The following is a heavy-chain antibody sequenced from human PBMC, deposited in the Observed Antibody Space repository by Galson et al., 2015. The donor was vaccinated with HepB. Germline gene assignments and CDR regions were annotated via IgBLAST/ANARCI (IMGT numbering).Heavy chain of an antibody. CDR1: GYTFTGYY. CDR3: ARDVRGWELLVGDEDAFDI. D-gene: IGHD1-26*01. Sequence: SVKVSCKASGYTFTGYYMHWVRQAPGQGLEWMGRISPNSGGTNYAQKFQGRVTMTRDTSISTAYMELSRLRSDDTAVYYCARDVRGWELLVGDEDAFDIWGQGTMVTVSS. J-gene: IGHJ3*02. V-gene: IGHV1-2*06. CDR2: ISPNSGGT.